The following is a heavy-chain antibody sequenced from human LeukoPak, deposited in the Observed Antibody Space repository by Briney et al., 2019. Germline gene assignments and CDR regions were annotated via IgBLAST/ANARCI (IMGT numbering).Heavy chain of an antibody. V-gene: IGHV4-39*07. CDR2: IYYNGNS. CDR3: AKDSNWILFDD. J-gene: IGHJ4*02. D-gene: IGHD2-2*03. Sequence: SSETLSLTCTVSGGSISSSIHYWGWIRQPPGKGLEWIGSIYYNGNSYYNQSLKSRVTISLDTSKNQLSLKLSSVTAADTAVYYCAKDSNWILFDDWGQGTLVTVSS. CDR1: GGSISSSIHY.